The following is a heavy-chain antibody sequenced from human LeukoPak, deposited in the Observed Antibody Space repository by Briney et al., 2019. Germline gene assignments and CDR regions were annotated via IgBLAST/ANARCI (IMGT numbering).Heavy chain of an antibody. CDR2: IYYSGST. Sequence: SETLSLTCTVSGGSISSYYWSWIRQPPGKGLEWIGYIYYSGSTNYNPSLKSRVTISVDTSKNQFSLKLTSVTAADTAVYYCARLRDGYNLDASDIWGQGTMVTVSS. CDR3: ARLRDGYNLDASDI. CDR1: GGSISSYY. J-gene: IGHJ3*02. D-gene: IGHD5-24*01. V-gene: IGHV4-59*08.